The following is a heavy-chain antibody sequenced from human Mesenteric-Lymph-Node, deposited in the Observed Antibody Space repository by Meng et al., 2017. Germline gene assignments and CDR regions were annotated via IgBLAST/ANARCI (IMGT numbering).Heavy chain of an antibody. CDR2: ISGSGGST. CDR1: GFTFSSYA. D-gene: IGHD2-2*01. Sequence: GESLKISCAASGFTFSSYAMSWVRQAPGKGLEWVSAISGSGGSTYYADPVKGRFTISRDNSKNTLYLQMNSLRAEDTAVYYCAKAMQEYQLLDGNWFDPWGQGTLVTVSS. J-gene: IGHJ5*02. CDR3: AKAMQEYQLLDGNWFDP. V-gene: IGHV3-23*01.